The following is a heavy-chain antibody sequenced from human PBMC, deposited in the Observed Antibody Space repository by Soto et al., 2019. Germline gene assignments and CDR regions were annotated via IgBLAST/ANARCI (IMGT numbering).Heavy chain of an antibody. CDR3: ARAMVAPGYYYGMDV. Sequence: GASVKVSCKASGYTFTGYYMHWVLQAPGQGLEWMGWINPNSGGTNYAQKFQGRVTMTRDTSISTAYMELSRLRSDDTAVYYCARAMVAPGYYYGMDVRGQGTTVTVSS. D-gene: IGHD3-10*01. J-gene: IGHJ6*02. V-gene: IGHV1-2*02. CDR2: INPNSGGT. CDR1: GYTFTGYY.